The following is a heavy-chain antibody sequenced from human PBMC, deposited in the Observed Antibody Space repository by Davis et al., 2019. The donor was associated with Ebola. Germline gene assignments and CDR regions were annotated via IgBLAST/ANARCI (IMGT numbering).Heavy chain of an antibody. D-gene: IGHD4-11*01. V-gene: IGHV1-2*06. J-gene: IGHJ4*02. CDR3: ARGHNYAHEY. Sequence: ASVKVSCKASGYTFTDYNIHWMRQAPGQGLEWLGRVILKSGATNYTQKFQGRVTKTRDTSISTVYMELSSLRYDDTADYYCARGHNYAHEYWGQGTLVTVSS. CDR2: VILKSGAT. CDR1: GYTFTDYN.